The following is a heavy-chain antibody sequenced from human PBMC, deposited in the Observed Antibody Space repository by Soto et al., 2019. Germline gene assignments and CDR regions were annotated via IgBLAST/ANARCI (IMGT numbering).Heavy chain of an antibody. CDR1: GFTVSSNY. J-gene: IGHJ4*02. D-gene: IGHD2-15*01. V-gene: IGHV3-66*01. CDR3: ASSPCSGGSCYSDYFDY. Sequence: EVQLVESGGGLVQPGGSLRLSCAASGFTVSSNYMSWVRQAPGKGLEWVSVIYSGGSTYYADSVKGRLTISRDNSKNTLYLQMNSLRAEDTAVYYCASSPCSGGSCYSDYFDYWGQGTLVTVSS. CDR2: IYSGGST.